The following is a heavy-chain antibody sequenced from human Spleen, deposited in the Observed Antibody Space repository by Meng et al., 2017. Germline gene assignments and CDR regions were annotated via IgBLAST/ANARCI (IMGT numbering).Heavy chain of an antibody. D-gene: IGHD6-19*01. V-gene: IGHV3-30*04. J-gene: IGHJ4*02. CDR3: ALLTNGYSSGWHFDY. CDR2: ISYDGSNK. Sequence: GESLKISCAASGFTFSSYAMHWVRQAPGKGLEWVAVISYDGSNKYYADSVKGRFTISRDNAKNSLYLQMNSLRAEDTAVYYCALLTNGYSSGWHFDYWGQGTLVTVSS. CDR1: GFTFSSYA.